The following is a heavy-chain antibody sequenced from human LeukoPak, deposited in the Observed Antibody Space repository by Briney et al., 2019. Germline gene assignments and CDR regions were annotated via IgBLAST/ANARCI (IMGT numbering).Heavy chain of an antibody. CDR2: IYHSGST. CDR1: GYSISSGYY. V-gene: IGHV4-38-2*02. J-gene: IGHJ5*02. CDR3: ARDLGYCSSTSCRNWFDP. Sequence: PSETLSLTCTVSGYSISSGYYWGWIRQPPGKGLEWIGSIYHSGSTYYNPSLKSRVTISVDTSKNQFSLKLSSVTAADTAVYYCARDLGYCSSTSCRNWFDPWGQGTLVTVSS. D-gene: IGHD2-2*01.